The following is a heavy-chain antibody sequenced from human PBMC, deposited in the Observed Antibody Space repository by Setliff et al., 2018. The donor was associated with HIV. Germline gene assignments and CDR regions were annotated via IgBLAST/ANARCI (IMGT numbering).Heavy chain of an antibody. CDR1: GFTFSSYG. CDR3: TNTMYSSRWSGFDY. Sequence: PGGSLRLSCAASGFTFSSYGMHWVRQAPGKGLEWVAFIRSDESDKHYADSVKGRFTISRDNSKNTLYLQMNSLRVEDTAVYYCTNTMYSSRWSGFDYWGQGTLVTVSS. J-gene: IGHJ4*02. V-gene: IGHV3-30*02. CDR2: IRSDESDK. D-gene: IGHD6-13*01.